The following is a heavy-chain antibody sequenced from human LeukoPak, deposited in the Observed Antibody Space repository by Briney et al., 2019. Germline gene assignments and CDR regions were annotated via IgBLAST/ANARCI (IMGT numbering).Heavy chain of an antibody. J-gene: IGHJ4*02. CDR3: ARVFCSGGSCYLIGGFDY. D-gene: IGHD2-15*01. CDR1: GGSFSGYY. CDR2: INHSGST. V-gene: IGHV4-34*01. Sequence: SETLSLTCAVYGGSFSGYYWSWIRQPPGKGLEWIGEINHSGSTNYNPSLKSRVTISVDTSKNQFSLKLSSVTAADTAVYYCARVFCSGGSCYLIGGFDYWGQGTLVTVSS.